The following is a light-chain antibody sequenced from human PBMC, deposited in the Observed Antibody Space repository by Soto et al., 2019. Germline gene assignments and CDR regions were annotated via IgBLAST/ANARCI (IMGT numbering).Light chain of an antibody. J-gene: IGKJ4*01. CDR3: QQYDDSPHA. CDR2: DAS. V-gene: IGKV1-33*01. Sequence: DIQMTQSPSALSASVGDRVTITCQASQDIGNYVNWYQQKSGKAPRLLIYDASTLETGVPSRFTGVGSGTEFTFTITSLQPEDVATYYCQQYDDSPHAFGGGTKVEIK. CDR1: QDIGNY.